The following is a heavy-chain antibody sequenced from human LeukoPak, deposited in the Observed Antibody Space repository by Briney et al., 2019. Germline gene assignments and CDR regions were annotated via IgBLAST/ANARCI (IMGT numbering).Heavy chain of an antibody. J-gene: IGHJ5*02. CDR1: GFTFSSYW. CDR2: IKQGGSEK. CDR3: ARGGGAYSSSWPS. V-gene: IGHV3-7*01. Sequence: AGGSLRLSCAASGFTFSSYWMSWVRQAPGKGLEWVANIKQGGSEKYYVDSVKGRFTISRDNAKNSLYLQMNSLRAEDTAVYYCARGGGAYSSSWPSWGQGTLVTVSS. D-gene: IGHD6-13*01.